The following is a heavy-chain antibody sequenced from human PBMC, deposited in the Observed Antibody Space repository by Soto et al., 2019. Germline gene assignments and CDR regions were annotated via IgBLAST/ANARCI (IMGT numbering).Heavy chain of an antibody. D-gene: IGHD3-10*01. CDR1: GYIFTDYY. CDR2: INPNSGGT. V-gene: IGHV1-2*06. Sequence: ASVKVSCKASGYIFTDYYMHWVRQAPGQELGWMGRINPNSGGTNYAQKFQGRVTMTRDTSISTAYTELSSLTSDDTAVYYCARCTVVKVSRKYYYTYMDVWGQGTTVTVSS. J-gene: IGHJ6*02. CDR3: ARCTVVKVSRKYYYTYMDV.